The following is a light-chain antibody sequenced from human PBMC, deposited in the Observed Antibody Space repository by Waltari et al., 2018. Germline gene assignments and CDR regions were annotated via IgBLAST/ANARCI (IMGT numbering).Light chain of an antibody. CDR1: QSARNNY. Sequence: EIVLTQSPDTLSLSPGERATLSCRASQSARNNYLAWYQQTPGQAPRLLIYGGSNRATVISDRFSGSGSGTDFTLTISRLEPEDFTVYYCQQYGSSPRTFGQGTKVE. CDR2: GGS. J-gene: IGKJ1*01. V-gene: IGKV3-20*01. CDR3: QQYGSSPRT.